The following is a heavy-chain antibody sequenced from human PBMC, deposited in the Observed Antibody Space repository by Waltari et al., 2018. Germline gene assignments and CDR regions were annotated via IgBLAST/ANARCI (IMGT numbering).Heavy chain of an antibody. D-gene: IGHD2-21*01. CDR1: GYSFTSYW. V-gene: IGHV5-51*01. Sequence: EVQLVQSGAEVTKPGESLKISCKGSGYSFTSYWIGWVRQMPGKGLEWMGIIYPGDSDTRYSPSFQGQVTISADKSISTAYLQWSSLKASDTAMYYCARHWGGGGASIGDWYFDLWGRGTLVTVSS. CDR2: IYPGDSDT. CDR3: ARHWGGGGASIGDWYFDL. J-gene: IGHJ2*01.